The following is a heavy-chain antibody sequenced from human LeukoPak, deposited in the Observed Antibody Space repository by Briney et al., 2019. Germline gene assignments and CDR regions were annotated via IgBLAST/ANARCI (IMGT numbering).Heavy chain of an antibody. CDR2: IYHSGRT. V-gene: IGHV4-4*02. J-gene: IGHJ3*02. CDR1: GGSISSNNW. Sequence: SETLSLTCAVSGGSISSNNWWSWVRQPPGKGMEWIGEIYHSGRTNYNPSLKRRVTISLDKSKNQFSLNLSSVTAADTAVYYCAVGGVYLRGGAEAFDIWGQGTMVTVSS. CDR3: AVGGVYLRGGAEAFDI. D-gene: IGHD3-10*01.